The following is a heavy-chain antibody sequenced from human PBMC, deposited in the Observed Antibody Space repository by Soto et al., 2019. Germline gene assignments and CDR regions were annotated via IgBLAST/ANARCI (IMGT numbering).Heavy chain of an antibody. CDR1: GYTFSSFD. J-gene: IGHJ4*02. V-gene: IGHV3-23*01. CDR2: ISGSGGGT. Sequence: EVQLWESGGGLVQPGGSLRLSCAVSGYTFSSFDMSWVRQAPGKGLEWVSTISGSGGGTNYADSVKGRFTISRDMSTYTVYVQLNSRRAEDTVVNYCAHRTGFDYWGQGALVTVSS. CDR3: AHRTGFDY.